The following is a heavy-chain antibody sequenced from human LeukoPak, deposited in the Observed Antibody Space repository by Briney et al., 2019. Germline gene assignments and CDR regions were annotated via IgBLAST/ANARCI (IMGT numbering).Heavy chain of an antibody. V-gene: IGHV3-66*01. D-gene: IGHD2-21*02. CDR3: ARALAYCGGDCYWEDDAFDI. Sequence: GGSLRLSCAASGFTFSSYAMSWVRQAPGEGLEWVSVIYSGGSTYYADSVKGRFTISRDNSKNTLYLQMNSLRAEDTAVYYCARALAYCGGDCYWEDDAFDIWGQGTMVTVSS. CDR1: GFTFSSYA. CDR2: IYSGGST. J-gene: IGHJ3*02.